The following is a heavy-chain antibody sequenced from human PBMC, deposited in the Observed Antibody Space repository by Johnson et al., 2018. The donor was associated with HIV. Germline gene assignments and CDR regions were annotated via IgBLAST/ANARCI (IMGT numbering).Heavy chain of an antibody. CDR3: AGGGVVTAIPHAFDI. CDR2: IWYAGTNK. CDR1: GFTFSSYG. V-gene: IGHV3-33*01. D-gene: IGHD2-21*02. Sequence: QVQLVESGGGVVQPGKSLRLSCVASGFTFSSYGMHWVRQAPGRGLEWVAVIWYAGTNKYYADSVTGRFNISRDNSKNTLYLQMNSLRAEDTAVYYCAGGGVVTAIPHAFDIWGQGTMVTVSS. J-gene: IGHJ3*02.